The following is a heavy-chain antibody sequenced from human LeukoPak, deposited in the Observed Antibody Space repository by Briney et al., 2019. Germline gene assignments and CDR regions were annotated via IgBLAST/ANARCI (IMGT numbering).Heavy chain of an antibody. D-gene: IGHD3-22*01. Sequence: PGGSLRLSCAASGFTVSSNYMSWVRQAPGKGLEWVSIINSGGSTYYADSARGGFTISRDNSKNTLYLQMNSLRAEDTAVYYCAGAYSRGYYYYYGMDVWGQGTTVTVS. CDR2: INSGGST. CDR1: GFTVSSNY. V-gene: IGHV3-66*01. CDR3: AGAYSRGYYYYYGMDV. J-gene: IGHJ6*02.